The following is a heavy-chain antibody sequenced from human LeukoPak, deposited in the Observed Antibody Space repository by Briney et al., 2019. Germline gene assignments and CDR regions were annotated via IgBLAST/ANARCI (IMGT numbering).Heavy chain of an antibody. V-gene: IGHV4-4*02. CDR2: IYHSGST. J-gene: IGHJ3*01. D-gene: IGHD3-10*01. Sequence: SGTLSLTCAVSGGSISSSDWWSWVRQPPGKELEWIGEIYHSGSTNYNPSLKSRVTISGDTSKNQFSLKLSSVTAADTAVYYCARDKRGLLPGATWGQGTMVTVSS. CDR1: GGSISSSDW. CDR3: ARDKRGLLPGAT.